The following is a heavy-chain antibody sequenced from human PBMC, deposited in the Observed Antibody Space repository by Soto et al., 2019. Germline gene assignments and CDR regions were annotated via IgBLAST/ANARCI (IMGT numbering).Heavy chain of an antibody. J-gene: IGHJ4*02. CDR1: GFTFDNYE. Sequence: TGGSLRLSCAASGFTFDNYEMNWVRQAPGKGLEWVSYISSSGSTMYYADSVKGRFTISRDNAQNSLYLQMNSLRAEDTAVYYCAKEATNINNFDYWGQGTLVTVSS. D-gene: IGHD1-26*01. CDR3: AKEATNINNFDY. V-gene: IGHV3-48*03. CDR2: ISSSGSTM.